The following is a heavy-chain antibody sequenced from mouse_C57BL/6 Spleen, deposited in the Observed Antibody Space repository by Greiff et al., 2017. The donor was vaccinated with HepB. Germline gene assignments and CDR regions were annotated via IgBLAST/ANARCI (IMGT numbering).Heavy chain of an antibody. J-gene: IGHJ2*01. Sequence: EVQLQESGGGLVQPGGSLSLSCAASGFTFTDYYMSWVRQPPGKALEWLGFIRNKANGYTTEYSASVKGRFTISRDNSQSILYLQMNALRAEDSATYYCARYELGYFDYWGQGTTLTVSS. V-gene: IGHV7-3*01. CDR3: ARYELGYFDY. D-gene: IGHD3-3*01. CDR1: GFTFTDYY. CDR2: IRNKANGYTT.